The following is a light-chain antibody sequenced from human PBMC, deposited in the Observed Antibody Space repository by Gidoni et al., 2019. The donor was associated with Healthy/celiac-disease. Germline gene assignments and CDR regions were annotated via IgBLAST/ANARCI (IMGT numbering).Light chain of an antibody. V-gene: IGKV1-39*01. Sequence: DIQMTQSPSSLSASVGDRVTITCRASQSIISYLNWYQQKPGKAPKLLIYAASSLQSGVPSRFSGSGSGTDFTLTISILQPEDFATYYCQQSYSTPLTFGPGTKVDIK. CDR2: AAS. J-gene: IGKJ3*01. CDR3: QQSYSTPLT. CDR1: QSIISY.